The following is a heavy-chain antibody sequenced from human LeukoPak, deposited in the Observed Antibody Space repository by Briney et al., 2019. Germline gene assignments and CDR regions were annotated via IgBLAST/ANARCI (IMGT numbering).Heavy chain of an antibody. CDR3: ARDLRGIGDETAY. CDR1: GFTFSSYW. Sequence: GGSLRLSCAASGFTFSSYWMHWVRQAPGKGLVWVSLINSDGSSTIYADPVKGRCTISRDNAKTTLYLHMNSLRAEDTAVYYCARDLRGIGDETAYWGQGTLVTVSS. V-gene: IGHV3-74*01. CDR2: INSDGSST. D-gene: IGHD3-16*01. J-gene: IGHJ4*02.